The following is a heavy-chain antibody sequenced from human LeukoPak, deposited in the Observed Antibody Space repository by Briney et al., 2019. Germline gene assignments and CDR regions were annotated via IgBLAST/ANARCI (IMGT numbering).Heavy chain of an antibody. CDR2: IKYDGSET. Sequence: PGGPLRLSCAASGFTFSFYWMTWVRQAPGKGLEWVANIKYDGSETDYEDSLKGRFTISRDNAKNSLYLQMNNLRAEDTAVYYCARSDYVWGSYRHSPGLDVWGHGTMVTVSS. D-gene: IGHD3-16*02. CDR3: ARSDYVWGSYRHSPGLDV. J-gene: IGHJ3*01. V-gene: IGHV3-7*01. CDR1: GFTFSFYW.